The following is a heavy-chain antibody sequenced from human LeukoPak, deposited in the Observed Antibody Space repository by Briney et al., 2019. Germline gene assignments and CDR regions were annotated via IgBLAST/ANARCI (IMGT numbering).Heavy chain of an antibody. CDR2: ISSSSSYI. CDR1: GFTFSSYS. J-gene: IGHJ6*02. Sequence: GGSLRLSCAASGFTFSSYSMNWVRQAPGKGLEWVSSISSSSSYIYYADSVKGRFTISRDNAKNSLYLQMNSLRAEDTAVYYCARDQYYDILTGWGDYYYYGMDVWGQGTTVTVSS. V-gene: IGHV3-21*04. D-gene: IGHD3-9*01. CDR3: ARDQYYDILTGWGDYYYYGMDV.